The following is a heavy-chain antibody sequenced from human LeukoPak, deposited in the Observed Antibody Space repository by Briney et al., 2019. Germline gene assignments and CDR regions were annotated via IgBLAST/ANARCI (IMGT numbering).Heavy chain of an antibody. D-gene: IGHD5-18*01. Sequence: PSETLSLTCTVSGGSISSYYWSWIRQPPGKGLEWIGYIYYSGSTNYNPSLKSRVTISVDTSKNQFSLKLSSVTAADTAVYYCARDKGRGYSYGWDYWGQGTLVTVSS. CDR1: GGSISSYY. J-gene: IGHJ4*02. CDR2: IYYSGST. CDR3: ARDKGRGYSYGWDY. V-gene: IGHV4-59*12.